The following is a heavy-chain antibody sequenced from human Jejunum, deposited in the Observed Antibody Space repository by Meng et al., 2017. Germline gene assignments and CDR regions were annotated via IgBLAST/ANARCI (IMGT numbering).Heavy chain of an antibody. CDR1: GGSFSGYY. V-gene: IGHV4-34*02. D-gene: IGHD5-12*01. J-gene: IGHJ4*02. Sequence: VQRQEWGAGLLKPSETLSLTCAVYGGSFSGYYWSWIRQPPGKGLEWIGEINHSGSTNYNPSLKSRVTISVDTSKNQFSLKLSSVTAADTAVYYCARGVGDIRVGFDYWGQGILVTVSS. CDR2: INHSGST. CDR3: ARGVGDIRVGFDY.